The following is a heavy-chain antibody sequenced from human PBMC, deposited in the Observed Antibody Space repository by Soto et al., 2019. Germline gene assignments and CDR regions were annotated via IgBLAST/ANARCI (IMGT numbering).Heavy chain of an antibody. D-gene: IGHD5-18*01. J-gene: IGHJ4*02. CDR1: GFTFSSFA. CDR2: ISGSGDGT. CDR3: AGPGYSSQDY. Sequence: PVGSLRLSCAASGFTFSSFALSWVRQAPGKGLEWVSAISGSGDGTDYAASAKGRFTISRDNSKNTLYLQMNSLRAEDTAVYYCAGPGYSSQDYWGQGALVTVSS. V-gene: IGHV3-23*01.